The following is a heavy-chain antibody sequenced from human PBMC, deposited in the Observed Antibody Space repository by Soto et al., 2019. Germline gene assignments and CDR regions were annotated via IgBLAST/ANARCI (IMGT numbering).Heavy chain of an antibody. CDR2: IDPSDSYT. Sequence: GESLKIYCKGSGYRFTSYWISWVRQMPGKGLEWMERIDPSDSYTNYSPSFQGHVTISADKSISTAYLQWSSLKASDTAMYYCASGGWDSSSSLGGLNGMDVWGQGTTVTVSS. D-gene: IGHD6-6*01. CDR3: ASGGWDSSSSLGGLNGMDV. V-gene: IGHV5-10-1*01. J-gene: IGHJ6*02. CDR1: GYRFTSYW.